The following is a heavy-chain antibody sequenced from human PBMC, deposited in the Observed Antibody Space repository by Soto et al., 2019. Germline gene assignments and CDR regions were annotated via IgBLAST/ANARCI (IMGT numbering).Heavy chain of an antibody. CDR2: IYYSGST. CDR1: GGSISSYY. V-gene: IGHV4-59*08. Sequence: SETLSLTCTVSGGSISSYYWSWIRQPPGKGLEWIGYIYYSGSTNYNPSLKSRVTISVDTSKNQFSLKLSSVTAADTAVYYCGRLTYYYDSSGSPPLLFDYWGQGTLVTVSS. J-gene: IGHJ4*02. CDR3: GRLTYYYDSSGSPPLLFDY. D-gene: IGHD3-22*01.